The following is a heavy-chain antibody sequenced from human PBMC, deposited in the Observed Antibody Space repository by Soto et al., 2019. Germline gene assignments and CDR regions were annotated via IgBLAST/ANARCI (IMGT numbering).Heavy chain of an antibody. CDR1: GFTFSSYG. Sequence: QVQLVESGGGVVQPGRSLRLSCAASGFTFSSYGMHWVRQAPGKGLEWVAVIWYDGSNKYYADSVKGRFTISRDNSKNTLYLQMNSLRSEDTAVYYCARDPVRWLQFPPDYWGHGTLVTVAS. CDR2: IWYDGSNK. V-gene: IGHV3-33*01. D-gene: IGHD5-12*01. CDR3: ARDPVRWLQFPPDY. J-gene: IGHJ4*01.